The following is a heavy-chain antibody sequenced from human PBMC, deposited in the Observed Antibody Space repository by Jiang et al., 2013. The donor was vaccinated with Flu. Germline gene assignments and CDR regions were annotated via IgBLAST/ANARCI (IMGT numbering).Heavy chain of an antibody. V-gene: IGHV4-39*01. Sequence: LLKPSETLSLTCTVSGGSISSSTYYWGWIRQPPGKGLEWIGTIYYSGSTYYNPSLKSRVTISVDTSKNQFSLRLSSVTAADTAVYYCARSTYYDFWSGYSLDYWGQGTLVTVSS. CDR3: ARSTYYDFWSGYSLDY. CDR2: IYYSGST. CDR1: GGSISSSTYY. J-gene: IGHJ4*02. D-gene: IGHD3-3*01.